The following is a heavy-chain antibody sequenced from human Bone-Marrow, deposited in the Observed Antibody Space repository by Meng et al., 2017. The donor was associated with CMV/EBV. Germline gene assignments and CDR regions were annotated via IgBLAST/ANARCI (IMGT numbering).Heavy chain of an antibody. CDR3: AKGTRFYDY. V-gene: IGHV3-30*02. Sequence: VAMVEEWGGVVQHGGSLGLLCSAFGCTFSSNGKHWGCQGPGQGMGWVAFIRYDGSNKYYADSVKGRFTISRDNSKNTLYLQMNSLRAEDTAVYYCAKGTRFYDYWGQGTLVTVSS. CDR1: GCTFSSNG. J-gene: IGHJ4*02. CDR2: IRYDGSNK. D-gene: IGHD1-1*01.